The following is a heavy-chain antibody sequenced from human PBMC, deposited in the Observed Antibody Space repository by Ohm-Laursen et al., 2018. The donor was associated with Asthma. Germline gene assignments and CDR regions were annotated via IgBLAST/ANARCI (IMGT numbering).Heavy chain of an antibody. CDR3: ARDYYGSGAY. J-gene: IGHJ4*02. CDR2: INSDGSST. Sequence: SLRLSCAASGFTFSGYRMQWVRQAPGKGLVWVSRINSDGSSTTYADSVRGRFTISRDNAKNTLYLQINSLRAEDTAVYYCARDYYGSGAYWGQGTLVTVSS. D-gene: IGHD3-10*01. V-gene: IGHV3-74*01. CDR1: GFTFSGYR.